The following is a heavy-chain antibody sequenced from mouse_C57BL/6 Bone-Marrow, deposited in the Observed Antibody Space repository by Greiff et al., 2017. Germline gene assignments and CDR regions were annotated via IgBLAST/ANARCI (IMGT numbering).Heavy chain of an antibody. CDR1: GYTFTDYY. Sequence: SGPELVKPGASVKISCKASGYTFTDYYINWVKQRPGQGLEWIGWIFPGSGSTYYNEKFKGKATLTVDKSSSTAYMLLRSLTSEDSAVYFCARGVYYFDYWGQGTTLTVSS. CDR2: IFPGSGST. V-gene: IGHV1-75*01. J-gene: IGHJ2*01. CDR3: ARGVYYFDY.